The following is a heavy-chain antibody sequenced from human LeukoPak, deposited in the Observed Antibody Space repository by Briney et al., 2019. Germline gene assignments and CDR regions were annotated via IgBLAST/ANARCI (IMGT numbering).Heavy chain of an antibody. CDR2: INPNSGGT. J-gene: IGHJ4*02. V-gene: IGHV1-2*02. D-gene: IGHD3-10*01. CDR1: GSTFTGYN. CDR3: AAKSRLTMVRGGDLPTLDY. Sequence: GASVKLSCKASGSTFTGYNIPWGRQAPGQGLEWMGWINPNSGGTNYDQTYPGRVTMTRDTAISTASMELSRLRSEDTAAYYCAAKSRLTMVRGGDLPTLDYWGQGTLVTVSS.